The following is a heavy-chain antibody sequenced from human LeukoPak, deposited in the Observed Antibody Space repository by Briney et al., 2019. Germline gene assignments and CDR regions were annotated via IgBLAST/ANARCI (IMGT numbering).Heavy chain of an antibody. CDR2: IHQSGFT. V-gene: IGHV4-59*08. D-gene: IGHD2-8*02. J-gene: IGHJ5*01. Sequence: PSETLSLTCTVSGGSISSYYWSWIRQPPGKGLEWIGDIHQSGFTNYNPSLKSRVTISVETSKNQFSLNLTSVTAADTAVYFCARRGRETGGHYFSDRHWFDSWGQGTLVTVSS. CDR1: GGSISSYY. CDR3: ARRGRETGGHYFSDRHWFDS.